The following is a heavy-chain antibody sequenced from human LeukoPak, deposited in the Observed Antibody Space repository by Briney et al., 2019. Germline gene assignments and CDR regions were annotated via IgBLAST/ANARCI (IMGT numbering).Heavy chain of an antibody. J-gene: IGHJ4*02. CDR1: GCTFSSYA. D-gene: IGHD2-2*01. CDR3: ARELRGDIVVVPAAMADY. CDR2: ISYDGSNK. Sequence: PGRSLRLSCAASGCTFSSYAMHWVRQAPDKGLGRVAVISYDGSNKYYADSVKGRFTISRDNSKNTLYLQMNSLRAEDTAVYYCARELRGDIVVVPAAMADYWGQGTLVTVSS. V-gene: IGHV3-30-3*01.